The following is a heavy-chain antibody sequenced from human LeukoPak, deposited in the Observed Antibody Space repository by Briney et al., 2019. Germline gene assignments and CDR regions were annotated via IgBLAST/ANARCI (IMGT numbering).Heavy chain of an antibody. V-gene: IGHV3-53*01. Sequence: GGSLRLSCAASGFTVSSNYMSWVRQAPGKGLEWVSVIYSGGSTYHADSVKGRFTISRDNSKNTLYLQMNSLRAEDTAVYYCARVVVVPAAMVGYYYYYGMDVWGQGTTVTVSS. CDR3: ARVVVVPAAMVGYYYYYGMDV. D-gene: IGHD2-2*01. CDR1: GFTVSSNY. J-gene: IGHJ6*02. CDR2: IYSGGST.